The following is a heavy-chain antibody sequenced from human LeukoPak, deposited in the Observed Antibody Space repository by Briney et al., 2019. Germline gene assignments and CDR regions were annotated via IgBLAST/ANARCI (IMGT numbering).Heavy chain of an antibody. V-gene: IGHV3-43D*03. J-gene: IGHJ6*03. D-gene: IGHD3-10*01. Sequence: GGSLRLSCAASGFTFDDYAMHWVRQAPGKGLEWVSLISWDGGSTYYADSVKGRFAISRDNAKNSLYLQMNSLRAEDTALYYCAKETGSGSRDAIYYYYYMDVWGKGTTVTISS. CDR3: AKETGSGSRDAIYYYYYMDV. CDR2: ISWDGGST. CDR1: GFTFDDYA.